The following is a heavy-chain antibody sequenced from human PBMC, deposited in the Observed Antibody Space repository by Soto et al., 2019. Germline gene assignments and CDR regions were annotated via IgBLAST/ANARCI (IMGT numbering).Heavy chain of an antibody. CDR1: GYIFPSYG. D-gene: IGHD6-19*01. V-gene: IGHV1-18*01. Sequence: QVHMVQSGAEVKNPGASVKVSCKASGYIFPSYGISWVRQAPGQGLVWMGWISAHNGNTKYAQKFQGRVTMTTDTSTRTAHMELRGLRSDDTAVYYCARDGGGWPDSWGQGTLVTVSS. CDR2: ISAHNGNT. J-gene: IGHJ4*02. CDR3: ARDGGGWPDS.